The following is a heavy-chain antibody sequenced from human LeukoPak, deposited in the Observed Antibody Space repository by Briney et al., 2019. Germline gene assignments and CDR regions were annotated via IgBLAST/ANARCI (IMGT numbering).Heavy chain of an antibody. CDR2: IYYSGST. CDR1: GGSISSSSYY. D-gene: IGHD3-10*01. J-gene: IGHJ6*03. CDR3: ARLKPHTWARWFGELRGTNYYYMDV. V-gene: IGHV4-39*07. Sequence: PSETLSLTCTVSGGSISSSSYYWGWIRQPPGKGLEWIGSIYYSGSTYYNPSLKSRVTISVDTSKNQFSLKLSSVTAADTAVYYCARLKPHTWARWFGELRGTNYYYMDVWGKGTTVTVSS.